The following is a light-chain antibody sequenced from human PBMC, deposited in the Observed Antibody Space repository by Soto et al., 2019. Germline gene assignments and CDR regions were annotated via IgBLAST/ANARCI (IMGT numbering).Light chain of an antibody. CDR3: QQYYSWTFT. CDR1: QSVGRS. CDR2: TAS. V-gene: IGKV3-15*01. J-gene: IGKJ4*01. Sequence: EILMTQSPSTLSTSLGERATLSCRASQSVGRSVAWYQQTPGQSPKLLIYTASTRGSGVAARFSGSGSGTEFTPTSSSLHSEDFAFYSCQQYYSWTFTFGGGTKVEIK.